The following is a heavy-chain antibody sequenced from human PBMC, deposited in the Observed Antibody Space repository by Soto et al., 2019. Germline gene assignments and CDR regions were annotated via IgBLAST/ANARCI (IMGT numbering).Heavy chain of an antibody. J-gene: IGHJ6*02. CDR2: INDRGSST. V-gene: IGHV3-74*01. CDR1: GFTFNSNW. CDR3: ARGLNYGMDV. Sequence: EVQLVESGGGLVQPGGSLRLSCAASGFTFNSNWMHWVRQAAGKGLVWVSRINDRGSSTTYADSVKGRFTISRDNAKNTLYLQMNSLRAEDTAVYYCARGLNYGMDVWGQGTTVTVSS.